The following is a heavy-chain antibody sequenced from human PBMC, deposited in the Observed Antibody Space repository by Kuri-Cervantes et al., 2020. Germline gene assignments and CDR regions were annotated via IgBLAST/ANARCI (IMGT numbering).Heavy chain of an antibody. CDR3: AKDQGYYDSSGYFDY. CDR1: GGSISSYY. Sequence: SETLSLTCTVSGGSISSYYWSWIRQPPGKGLEWIGYIYYSGSTNYNPSLKSRVTISVDTSKNQFSLKLSSVTAADTAVYYCAKDQGYYDSSGYFDYWGQGTLVTVSS. CDR2: IYYSGST. D-gene: IGHD3-22*01. V-gene: IGHV4-59*12. J-gene: IGHJ4*02.